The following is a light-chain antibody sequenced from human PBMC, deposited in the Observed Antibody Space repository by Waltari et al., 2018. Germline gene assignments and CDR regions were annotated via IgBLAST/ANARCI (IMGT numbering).Light chain of an antibody. CDR2: DAS. J-gene: IGKJ1*01. V-gene: IGKV3-11*01. CDR1: QSVTNS. Sequence: EVVLTQSPDTPSLSPGERVTLSCTASQSVTNSLAWYQHKPGQAPRLLIYDASKRATGIPARFSGTGSATDFTLTISSLEPDDFAVYYCQHRGNWPSPSWTFGQGTKVEI. CDR3: QHRGNWPSPSWT.